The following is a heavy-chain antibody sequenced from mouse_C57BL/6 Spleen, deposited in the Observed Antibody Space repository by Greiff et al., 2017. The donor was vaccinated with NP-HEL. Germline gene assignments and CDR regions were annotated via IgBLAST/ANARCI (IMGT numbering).Heavy chain of an antibody. D-gene: IGHD1-1*01. CDR3: ARASYYGSLYFDY. CDR2: ISDGGSYT. V-gene: IGHV5-4*03. CDR1: GFTFSSYA. J-gene: IGHJ2*01. Sequence: DVMLVESGGGLVKPGGSLKLSCAASGFTFSSYAMSWVRQTPEKRLEWVATISDGGSYTYYPDNVKGRFTISRDNAKNNLYLQMSHLKSEDTAMYYCARASYYGSLYFDYWGQGTTLTVSS.